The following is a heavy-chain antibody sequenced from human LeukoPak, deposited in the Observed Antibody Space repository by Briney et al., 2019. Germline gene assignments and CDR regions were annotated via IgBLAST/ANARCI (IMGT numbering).Heavy chain of an antibody. V-gene: IGHV1-46*01. J-gene: IGHJ4*02. D-gene: IGHD3-22*01. Sequence: ASVEVSCKASGYTFTSYYMHWVRQAPGQGLEWMGIINPSGGSTSYAQKFQGRVTMTRDTSTSTVYMELSSLRSEDTAVYYCARDGTKYYYDSSASDYWGQGTLVTVSS. CDR3: ARDGTKYYYDSSASDY. CDR2: INPSGGST. CDR1: GYTFTSYY.